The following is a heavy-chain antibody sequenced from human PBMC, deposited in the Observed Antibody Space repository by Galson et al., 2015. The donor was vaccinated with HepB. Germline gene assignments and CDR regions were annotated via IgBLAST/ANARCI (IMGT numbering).Heavy chain of an antibody. Sequence: SLRLSCAASGLTFSSYAMHWVRQAPGQGLKYVSAISSNGGSTYYANSVKGRFTISRDNSKNTRYLQMGSLRAEDMAVYYCARDPSHTVYFYYGMDVWGQGTTVTVSS. J-gene: IGHJ6*02. CDR1: GLTFSSYA. CDR2: ISSNGGST. V-gene: IGHV3-64*01. D-gene: IGHD4-17*01. CDR3: ARDPSHTVYFYYGMDV.